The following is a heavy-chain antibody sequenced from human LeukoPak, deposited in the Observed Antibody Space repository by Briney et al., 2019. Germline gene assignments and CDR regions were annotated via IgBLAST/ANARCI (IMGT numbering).Heavy chain of an antibody. V-gene: IGHV3-30-3*01. D-gene: IGHD4-17*01. CDR3: ASTDYGDYLWITY. CDR2: ISYDGGKI. Sequence: GRSLRLSCAASGFTFRTYAMHWVRQAPGKGLEWVAVISYDGGKIYYADSVKGRFTISRDNSKNTLYLQMNSLRAENTAVYYCASTDYGDYLWITYWGQGTLVTVSS. CDR1: GFTFRTYA. J-gene: IGHJ4*02.